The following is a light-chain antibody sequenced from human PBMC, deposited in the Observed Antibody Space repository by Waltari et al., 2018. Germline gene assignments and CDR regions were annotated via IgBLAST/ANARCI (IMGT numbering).Light chain of an antibody. J-gene: IGKJ5*01. Sequence: EIVLTQSPATLSLSPGERATLSCRASQSVSSSLACYQQKPGQAPRLLIYDASNRATGIPARFSGSGSGTDFTLTISSLEPEDFAFYYCQQSSNWPPITFGQGTRLEIK. CDR3: QQSSNWPPIT. V-gene: IGKV3-11*01. CDR2: DAS. CDR1: QSVSSS.